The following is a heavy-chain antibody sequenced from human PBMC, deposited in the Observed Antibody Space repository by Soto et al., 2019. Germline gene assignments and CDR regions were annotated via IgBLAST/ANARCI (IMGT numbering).Heavy chain of an antibody. Sequence: QVQLQESGPGLVKPSQTLSLTCTVSGASISSGDYYWTWIRQPPGKGLEWIGSIYYSGNTYYNPSLKSRFTISVDPSNNQLSLKLSSVTAADTAVYYCARASYDSSTYYLDYWGQRTLVTVSS. CDR1: GASISSGDYY. J-gene: IGHJ4*02. D-gene: IGHD3-22*01. V-gene: IGHV4-30-4*01. CDR2: IYYSGNT. CDR3: ARASYDSSTYYLDY.